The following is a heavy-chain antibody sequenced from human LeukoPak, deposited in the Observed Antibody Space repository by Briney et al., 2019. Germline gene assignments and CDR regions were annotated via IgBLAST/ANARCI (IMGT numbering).Heavy chain of an antibody. J-gene: IGHJ4*02. CDR1: GGSISSANYY. V-gene: IGHV4-30-4*01. Sequence: SQTLSLACTVSGGSISSANYYWNWIRQPPGKGLEWIGYISYSGSTHYNPSLKSRATISADTSKNQFSLKLTSMTAADTAVYHCARGGEGYNYVYWGQGTLVTVSS. CDR3: ARGGEGYNYVY. CDR2: ISYSGST. D-gene: IGHD5-24*01.